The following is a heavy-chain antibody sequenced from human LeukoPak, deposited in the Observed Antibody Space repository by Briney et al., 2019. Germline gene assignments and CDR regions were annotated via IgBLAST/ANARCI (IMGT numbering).Heavy chain of an antibody. J-gene: IGHJ4*02. CDR2: INPSGGST. CDR1: GYTFTSYY. D-gene: IGHD6-19*01. CDR3: AFSGWYGAPFDY. V-gene: IGHV1-46*03. Sequence: GASVKVSCKASGYTFTSYYMHWVRQAPGQGLEWTGVINPSGGSTSYAQKFQGRVTMTRDTSTSTVYMELSSLRSEDTAVYYCAFSGWYGAPFDYWGQGTLVTVFS.